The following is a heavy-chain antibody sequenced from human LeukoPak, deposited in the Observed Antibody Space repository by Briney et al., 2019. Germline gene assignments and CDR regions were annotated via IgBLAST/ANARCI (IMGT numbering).Heavy chain of an antibody. CDR1: GGSISGYY. Sequence: SETLSLTCIVSGGSISGYYWNWIRQPPGKGLEWIGSVYYSGSTNYNPSLKSRATISVDTSKNQFSLKLSSVTAADTAVYYCARYLTYYYGSSGYYHFDYWGQGTLVTVSS. V-gene: IGHV4-59*01. D-gene: IGHD3-22*01. CDR2: VYYSGST. J-gene: IGHJ4*02. CDR3: ARYLTYYYGSSGYYHFDY.